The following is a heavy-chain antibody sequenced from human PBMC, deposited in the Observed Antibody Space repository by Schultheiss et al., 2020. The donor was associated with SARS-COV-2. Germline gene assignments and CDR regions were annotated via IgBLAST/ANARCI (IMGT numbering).Heavy chain of an antibody. CDR1: GFTFSSYW. Sequence: GESLKISCAASGFTFSSYWMHWVRQAPGKGLVWVSAISGSGGSTYYADSVKGRFTISRDNSKNTLYLQMNSLRAEDTAVYYCARVRFGGYAFDIWGQGTMVTVSS. D-gene: IGHD3-10*01. V-gene: IGHV3-23*01. J-gene: IGHJ3*02. CDR3: ARVRFGGYAFDI. CDR2: ISGSGGST.